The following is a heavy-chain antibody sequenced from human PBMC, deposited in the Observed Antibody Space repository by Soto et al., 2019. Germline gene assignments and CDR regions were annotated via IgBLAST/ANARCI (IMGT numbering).Heavy chain of an antibody. J-gene: IGHJ4*02. CDR2: IIPIFGTA. D-gene: IGHD3-10*01. CDR3: ARERFGELEAYFDY. CDR1: GGTFSSYA. Sequence: ASVKVSCKASGGTFSSYAISWVRQAPGQGLEWMGGIIPIFGTANYAQKFQGRVTITADKSTSTAYMELSSLRSEDTAVYYCARERFGELEAYFDYWGQGTMVTVSS. V-gene: IGHV1-69*06.